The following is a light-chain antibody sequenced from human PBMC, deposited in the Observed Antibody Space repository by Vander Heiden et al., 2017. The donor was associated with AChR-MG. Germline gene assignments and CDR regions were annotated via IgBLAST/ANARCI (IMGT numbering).Light chain of an antibody. J-gene: IGLJ1*01. CDR1: SSDDGGYNY. CDR3: SSHTSSSTLYV. CDR2: DVS. Sequence: QSALTQPASVSGSPGQSITISCTGTSSDDGGYNYVSWYQHHPGKAPKLLIYDVSQRPSGVSNRFSGSKSGNTASLTISGLQAENEADYYCSSHTSSSTLYVFGTGTKVTVL. V-gene: IGLV2-14*03.